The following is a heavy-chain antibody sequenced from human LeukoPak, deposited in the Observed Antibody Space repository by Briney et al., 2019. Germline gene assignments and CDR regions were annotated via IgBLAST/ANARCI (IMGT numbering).Heavy chain of an antibody. CDR2: INPNSGGT. V-gene: IGHV1-2*02. CDR1: GYTFSDYY. J-gene: IGHJ4*02. D-gene: IGHD3-3*01. Sequence: GASVKVSCKASGYTFSDYYMHWVRQAPRQGLEWMGWINPNSGGTNYAQKFQGRVTMTRDTSISTAYMELSRLRSDDTAVYYCGRVPSSLYDFWSGYFIDYWGQGTLVTVSS. CDR3: GRVPSSLYDFWSGYFIDY.